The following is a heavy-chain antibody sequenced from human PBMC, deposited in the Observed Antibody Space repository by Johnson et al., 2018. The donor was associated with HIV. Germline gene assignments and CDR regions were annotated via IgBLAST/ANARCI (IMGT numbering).Heavy chain of an antibody. CDR3: ARDHYCTGGVWDAFDI. Sequence: QVQLVESGGGVVQPGRSLRLSCAASGFTFSDYGMHWVRQAPGKGLEWVAAISYDGSNKYYADSVKGRFTISRDNSKNTGYLQMNSLRAEDTAVYYCARDHYCTGGVWDAFDIGGQGTMVTVSS. D-gene: IGHD2-8*02. CDR2: ISYDGSNK. J-gene: IGHJ3*02. CDR1: GFTFSDYG. V-gene: IGHV3-30*03.